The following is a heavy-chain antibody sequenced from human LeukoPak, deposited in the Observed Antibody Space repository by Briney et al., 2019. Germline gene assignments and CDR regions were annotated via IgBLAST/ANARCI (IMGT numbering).Heavy chain of an antibody. V-gene: IGHV4-59*01. D-gene: IGHD5-24*01. CDR3: ARDVEMATPWYFGMDV. CDR1: GGSISSDY. J-gene: IGHJ6*02. CDR2: IHYSGST. Sequence: SETLSLTCTVSGGSISSDYWGWIRQPPGKGLEWIGYIHYSGSTNYNPSLKSRVTISVDMSKTQFSLRLRSVTVADTAVYYCARDVEMATPWYFGMDVWGQGTTVTVSS.